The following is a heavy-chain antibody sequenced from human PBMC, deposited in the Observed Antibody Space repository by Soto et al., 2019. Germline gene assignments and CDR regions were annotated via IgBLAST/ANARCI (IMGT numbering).Heavy chain of an antibody. CDR3: AKERVVVPAARNYMDV. CDR1: EFTFSSYS. V-gene: IGHV3-23*01. J-gene: IGHJ6*03. Sequence: GGSLRLSCAASEFTFSSYSMNWVRQAPGKGLEWISAISSSGSSTYYADSVKGRFTISRDNSKNTLYLQMNSLRAEDTAVYYCAKERVVVPAARNYMDVWGKGTTVTVSS. D-gene: IGHD2-2*01. CDR2: ISSSGSST.